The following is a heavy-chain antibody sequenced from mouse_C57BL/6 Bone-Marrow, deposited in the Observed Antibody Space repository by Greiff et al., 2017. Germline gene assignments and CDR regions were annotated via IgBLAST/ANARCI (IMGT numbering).Heavy chain of an antibody. D-gene: IGHD1-1*01. CDR3: ARHITTVVARYFDV. V-gene: IGHV5-2*01. CDR1: EYEFPSHD. CDR2: INSDGGST. J-gene: IGHJ1*03. Sequence: EVKLVESGGGLVQPGESLKLSCESNEYEFPSHDMSWVRKTPEKRLELVAAINSDGGSTYYPDTMERRFIISRDNTKETLYLQMGSLRSEDTALYYCARHITTVVARYFDVWGTGTTVTVSS.